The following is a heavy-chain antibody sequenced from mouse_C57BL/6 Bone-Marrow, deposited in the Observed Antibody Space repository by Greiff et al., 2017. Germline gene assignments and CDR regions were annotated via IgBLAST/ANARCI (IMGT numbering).Heavy chain of an antibody. Sequence: QVHVKQPGAELVKPGASVKVSCKASGYTFTSYWMHWVKQRPGQGLEWIGRIHPSDSDTNYNQKFKGKATLTVDKSSSTAYMQLSSLTSEDSAVXYCAIITTVVAHWYFDVWGTGTTVTVSS. CDR1: GYTFTSYW. V-gene: IGHV1-74*01. CDR2: IHPSDSDT. J-gene: IGHJ1*03. D-gene: IGHD1-1*01. CDR3: AIITTVVAHWYFDV.